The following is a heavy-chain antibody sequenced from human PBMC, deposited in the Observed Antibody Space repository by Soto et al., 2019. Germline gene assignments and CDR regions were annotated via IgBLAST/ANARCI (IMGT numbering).Heavy chain of an antibody. J-gene: IGHJ4*02. V-gene: IGHV3-11*01. CDR2: ISSREFTI. CDR3: ARVSASGWHVNGRDYFDS. CDR1: GFTFSNYY. Sequence: QVQLVESGGGLVKPGGSLRLSCAASGFTFSNYYMAWIRQAPGKGLECLSYISSREFTIYYADSVKGRFTISRDNTKNSLYLQMSSLREEDTGVYYWARVSASGWHVNGRDYFDSWGQGTLVTVSS. D-gene: IGHD6-19*01.